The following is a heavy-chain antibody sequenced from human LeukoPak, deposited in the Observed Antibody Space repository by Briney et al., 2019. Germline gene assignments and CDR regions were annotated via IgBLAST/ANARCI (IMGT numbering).Heavy chain of an antibody. V-gene: IGHV3-21*01. J-gene: IGHJ5*02. CDR2: ISSSSSYI. CDR1: GFTFSSYS. Sequence: GGSLRLSCAASGFTFSSYSMNWVRQAPGKGLEWVSSISSSSSYIYYADSVKGRFTISRDNAKNSLYLQTNSLRAEDTAVYYCARDAGSYGDYNWFDPWGQGTLVTVSS. D-gene: IGHD4-17*01. CDR3: ARDAGSYGDYNWFDP.